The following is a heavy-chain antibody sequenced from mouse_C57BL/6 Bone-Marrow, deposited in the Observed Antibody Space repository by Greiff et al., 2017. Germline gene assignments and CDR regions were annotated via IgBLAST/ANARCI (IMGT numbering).Heavy chain of an antibody. D-gene: IGHD2-13*01. V-gene: IGHV1-80*01. CDR2: IYPGDGDT. Sequence: VKLQQSGAELVTPGASVKISCKASGYAFSSYWMDWVKQRPGKGLEWIGQIYPGDGDTNYNGKFKGQATLTADKSSSTAYMQLSSLTSEDSAVYFLSSSDYQDLYVFPSRGHGTPLPSSS. CDR3: SSSDYQDLYVFPS. J-gene: IGHJ2*01. CDR1: GYAFSSYW.